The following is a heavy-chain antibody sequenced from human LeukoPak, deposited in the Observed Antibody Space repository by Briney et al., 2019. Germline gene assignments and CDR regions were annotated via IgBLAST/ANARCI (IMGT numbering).Heavy chain of an antibody. Sequence: GGSLRLSCAASGFTFSNYAMSWVRQAPGKGLEWVSAISGSGGSTYYADSVKGRFTISRDNSKNTLYLQMNSLRAEDTAVYYCAKRGMYYYDSSGYYTFDYWGQGTLVTVSS. J-gene: IGHJ4*02. D-gene: IGHD3-22*01. CDR3: AKRGMYYYDSSGYYTFDY. CDR1: GFTFSNYA. V-gene: IGHV3-23*01. CDR2: ISGSGGST.